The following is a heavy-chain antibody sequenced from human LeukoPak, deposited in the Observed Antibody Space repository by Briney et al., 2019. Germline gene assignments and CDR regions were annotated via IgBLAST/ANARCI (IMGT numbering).Heavy chain of an antibody. Sequence: GASVKVSCKASGYIFTTYFIHWVRQAPGQGLEWMGWINPNNGDTNYVQKFQGRVTMTRDTSISTAYMELTRLRSDDTAVYYCAREGGYDILTGDQDYWGQGTLVTVSS. J-gene: IGHJ4*02. D-gene: IGHD3-9*01. CDR3: AREGGYDILTGDQDY. CDR2: INPNNGDT. V-gene: IGHV1-2*02. CDR1: GYIFTTYF.